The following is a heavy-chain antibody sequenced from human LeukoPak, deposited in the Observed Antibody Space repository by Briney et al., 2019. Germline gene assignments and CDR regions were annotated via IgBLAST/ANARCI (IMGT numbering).Heavy chain of an antibody. J-gene: IGHJ5*02. V-gene: IGHV1-18*01. CDR2: ISAYNGNT. CDR1: GGTFSSYA. CDR3: ARDLTVLVRRVMAWFDP. Sequence: ASVKVSCKASGGTFSSYAISWVRQAPGQGLEWMGWISAYNGNTNYAQKLQGRVTMTTDTSTSTAYMELRSLRSDDTAVYYCARDLTVLVRRVMAWFDPWGQGTLVTVSS. D-gene: IGHD3-10*01.